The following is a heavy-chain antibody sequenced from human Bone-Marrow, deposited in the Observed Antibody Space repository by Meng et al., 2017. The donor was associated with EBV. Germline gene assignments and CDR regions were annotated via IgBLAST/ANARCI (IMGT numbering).Heavy chain of an antibody. D-gene: IGHD6-19*01. Sequence: VQFFPADAGVKNAGASSTFSCKASGYSFTSYYMHWVRQAPGQGLEWMGQISPNNGATKYAQQFQGRVTMTWDTSTSTAYMELNRLRSTDTAIYYCAKSGWNPSWGQGTLVTVSS. V-gene: IGHV1-2*06. CDR2: ISPNNGAT. CDR1: GYSFTSYY. CDR3: AKSGWNPS. J-gene: IGHJ4*02.